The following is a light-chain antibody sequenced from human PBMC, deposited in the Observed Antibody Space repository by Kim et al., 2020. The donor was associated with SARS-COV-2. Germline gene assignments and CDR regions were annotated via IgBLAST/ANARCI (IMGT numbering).Light chain of an antibody. Sequence: QTAPRTSTRNSDKFGNTGPAWLRQHQGHPPKPLSYRNNNRPSGISERFSASTSGNTASLTITGLQPEDEADYYCSAWDSSLSAWVFGGGTQLTVL. V-gene: IGLV10-54*01. CDR3: SAWDSSLSAWV. CDR2: RNN. J-gene: IGLJ3*02. CDR1: SDKFGNTG.